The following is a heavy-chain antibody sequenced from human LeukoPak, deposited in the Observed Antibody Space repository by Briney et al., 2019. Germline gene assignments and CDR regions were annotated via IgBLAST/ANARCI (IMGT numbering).Heavy chain of an antibody. CDR2: ISYDGSNK. Sequence: GGSLRLSCAASGFTFSSYAMHWVRQAPGKGLEWVAVISYDGSNKYYADSVKGRFTISRDNSKNTLYLQMNSLRAEDTAVYYCARGSILLWFGELLSDYFDHWGQGTLVTVSS. CDR1: GFTFSSYA. J-gene: IGHJ4*02. CDR3: ARGSILLWFGELLSDYFDH. V-gene: IGHV3-30*04. D-gene: IGHD3-10*01.